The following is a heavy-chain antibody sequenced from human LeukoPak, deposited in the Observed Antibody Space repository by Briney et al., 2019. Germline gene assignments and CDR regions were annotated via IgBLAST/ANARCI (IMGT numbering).Heavy chain of an antibody. CDR2: FDPEDGET. D-gene: IGHD3-22*01. J-gene: IGHJ3*02. CDR1: GYTLTELS. V-gene: IGHV1-24*01. Sequence: RASVKVSCKVSGYTLTELSMHWVRQAPGKGLEWMGGFDPEDGETIYAQKFQGRVTMTEDTSTDTAYMELSSLRSEDTAVYYCATDYSSSGYYRDAFDIWGQGTMVTVSS. CDR3: ATDYSSSGYYRDAFDI.